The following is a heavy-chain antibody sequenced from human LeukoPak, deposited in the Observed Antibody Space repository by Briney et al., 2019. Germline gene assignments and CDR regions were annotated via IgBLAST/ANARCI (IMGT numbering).Heavy chain of an antibody. J-gene: IGHJ6*02. CDR3: ARDFSDSSGWYTYYGMDV. D-gene: IGHD6-19*01. CDR2: ISSSSSTI. CDR1: GFTFSSYS. Sequence: GGSLRLSCAASGFTFSSYSMNWVRQAPGKGLEWVSYISSSSSTIYYADSVKGRFTISRDNAKNSLYLQMNSLRAEDTAVYYCARDFSDSSGWYTYYGMDVWGQGTTVTVS. V-gene: IGHV3-48*04.